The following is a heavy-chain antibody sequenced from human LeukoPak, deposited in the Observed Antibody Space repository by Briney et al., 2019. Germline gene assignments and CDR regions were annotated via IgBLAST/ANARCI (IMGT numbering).Heavy chain of an antibody. CDR3: ARDLGAPYYDFWSGYSGSWFDP. V-gene: IGHV4-34*01. CDR1: GGSLSGYY. Sequence: SETLSLTCAVYGGSLSGYYWSWVRQPPGKGLEWIGEINHSGSTNYNPSLKSRVTISVDTSKNQFSLQLSSVTAADTAVYYCARDLGAPYYDFWSGYSGSWFDPWGQGTLVTVSS. CDR2: INHSGST. J-gene: IGHJ5*02. D-gene: IGHD3-3*01.